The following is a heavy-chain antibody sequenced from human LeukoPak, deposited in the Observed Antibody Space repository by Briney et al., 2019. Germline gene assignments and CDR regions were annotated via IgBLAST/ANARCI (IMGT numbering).Heavy chain of an antibody. D-gene: IGHD2-2*01. CDR2: ITDSGSDK. J-gene: IGHJ4*02. CDR3: ARFYCSSTSCLEDY. CDR1: GFTFSDYY. V-gene: IGHV3-11*01. Sequence: KPGGSLRLSCAASGFTFSDYYMSWLRQAPGKGLEWVSYITDSGSDKYYADSVKGRFTISRDNAKNSLYLQMNSLRAEDTAVYYCARFYCSSTSCLEDYWGQGTLVTVSS.